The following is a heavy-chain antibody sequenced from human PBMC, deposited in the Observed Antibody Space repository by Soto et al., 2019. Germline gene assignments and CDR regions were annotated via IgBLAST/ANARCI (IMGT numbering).Heavy chain of an antibody. CDR1: GYSFTSYW. Sequence: EVQLVQSGAEVKKPGESLRISCKGSGYSFTSYWVTWVRQMPGKGLEWMGRIDPSDSYTNYSPSFQGHVTISADKSISTAYLQWSSLKASDTAMYYCARPGSGWFDYFDYWGQGTLVTVSS. J-gene: IGHJ4*02. D-gene: IGHD6-19*01. CDR2: IDPSDSYT. V-gene: IGHV5-10-1*03. CDR3: ARPGSGWFDYFDY.